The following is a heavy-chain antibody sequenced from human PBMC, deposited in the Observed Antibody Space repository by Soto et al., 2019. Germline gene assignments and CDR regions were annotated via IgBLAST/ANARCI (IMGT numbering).Heavy chain of an antibody. Sequence: EVQLVESGGGLVQPGGSLRLSCAASGFTFSSYSMNWFRQAPGKGLEWVSYLSSSSSTIYYADSVKGRFTISRDNADNSLLLQMNSLRAEDTAVYYCARDLNYGLFDYWGQGTLVTVSS. D-gene: IGHD4-17*01. CDR2: LSSSSSTI. J-gene: IGHJ4*02. CDR1: GFTFSSYS. V-gene: IGHV3-48*01. CDR3: ARDLNYGLFDY.